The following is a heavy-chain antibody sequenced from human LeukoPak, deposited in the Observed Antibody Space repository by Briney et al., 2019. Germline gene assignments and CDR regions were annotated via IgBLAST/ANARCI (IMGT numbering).Heavy chain of an antibody. CDR3: ARGRWGYGDYRCYFDY. CDR2: IYYSGST. J-gene: IGHJ4*02. Sequence: SETLSLTCTVSGSSISSSSYYWGWIRQPPGKGLEWIGSIYYSGSTYYNPSLKSRVTISVDTSKNQFSLKLSSVTAADTAVYYCARGRWGYGDYRCYFDYWGQGTLVTVSS. V-gene: IGHV4-39*07. CDR1: GSSISSSSYY. D-gene: IGHD4-17*01.